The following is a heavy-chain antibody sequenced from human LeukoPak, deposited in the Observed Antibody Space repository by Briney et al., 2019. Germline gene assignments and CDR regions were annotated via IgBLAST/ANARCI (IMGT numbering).Heavy chain of an antibody. V-gene: IGHV3-49*04. D-gene: IGHD3-10*01. CDR2: IRGRAYGETT. CDR3: ARMNRGWVRAVMFDP. J-gene: IGHJ5*02. Sequence: GGSLRLSCTASGFNFGDYDMSWVRQAPGKGLEWVGLIRGRAYGETTEYATSVKGTFTISRDNSRSIHYLHMNSLKTEDTAVYYCARMNRGWVRAVMFDPWGQGTLVTVSS. CDR1: GFNFGDYD.